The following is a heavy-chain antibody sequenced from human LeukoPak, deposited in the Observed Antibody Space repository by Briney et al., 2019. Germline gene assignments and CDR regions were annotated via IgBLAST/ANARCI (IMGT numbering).Heavy chain of an antibody. V-gene: IGHV3-21*01. CDR2: ISRTSTYI. CDR3: ARDFVNSGYYFDY. Sequence: GGSLRLSCVGSGFSFSGNSMNWVRQAAGKGLEWVSGISRTSTYIYYADSVQGRFTISRDNAKNSLYLQMDSLRAEDTAVYYCARDFVNSGYYFDYWGQGTQVTVSS. CDR1: GFSFSGNS. D-gene: IGHD3-22*01. J-gene: IGHJ4*02.